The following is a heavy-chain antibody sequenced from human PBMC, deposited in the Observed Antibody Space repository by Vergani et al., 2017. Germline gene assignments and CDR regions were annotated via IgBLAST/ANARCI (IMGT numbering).Heavy chain of an antibody. CDR1: GFSFNDYY. Sequence: VQLVESGGGLVQPGRSLRLSCVASGFSFNDYYMSWTRQAPGKGLEWVSYISPSGFTIYYADSVKGRFTISRDNARSSLYLQMNSLRAEDTAVYYCAKEPAAAAGTDWFDPWGQGTLVTVSS. J-gene: IGHJ5*02. D-gene: IGHD6-13*01. CDR2: ISPSGFTI. V-gene: IGHV3-11*01. CDR3: AKEPAAAAGTDWFDP.